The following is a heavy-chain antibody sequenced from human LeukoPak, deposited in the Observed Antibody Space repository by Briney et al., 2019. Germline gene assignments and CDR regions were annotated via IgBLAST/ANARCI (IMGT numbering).Heavy chain of an antibody. V-gene: IGHV4-38-2*02. CDR2: IYHSGST. CDR1: GYSISSGYY. D-gene: IGHD3-22*01. CDR3: ARSRFYYDSSGYYFPYYFDY. J-gene: IGHJ4*02. Sequence: SETLSLTCTVSGYSISSGYYWGWIRQPPGKGLEWIGSIYHSGSTYYNPSLKSRVTISVDTSKNQFSLKLSSVTAADTAVYYCARSRFYYDSSGYYFPYYFDYWGQGTLVTVSS.